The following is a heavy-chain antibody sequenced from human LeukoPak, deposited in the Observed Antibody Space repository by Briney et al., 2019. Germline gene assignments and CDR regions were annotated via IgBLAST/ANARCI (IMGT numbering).Heavy chain of an antibody. CDR3: AKAEFQQWRLPFDY. V-gene: IGHV3-23*01. Sequence: PGGPQRLSCTASGYTFNNYAMIWLRQSPEKALEWVSYISGSDCSTYYADSEKRRHTISRDNSQNTLYLQMKRLRVDGTAVYCCAKAEFQQWRLPFDYWGQGTLVTGSS. CDR1: GYTFNNYA. D-gene: IGHD6-19*01. CDR2: ISGSDCST. J-gene: IGHJ4*02.